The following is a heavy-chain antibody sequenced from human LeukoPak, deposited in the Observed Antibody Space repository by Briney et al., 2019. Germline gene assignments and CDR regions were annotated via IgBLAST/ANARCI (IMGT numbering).Heavy chain of an antibody. V-gene: IGHV7-4-1*02. J-gene: IGHJ6*03. CDR2: INTNTGNP. D-gene: IGHD3-3*01. CDR3: ARAYYDFWSGPNYYYYMDV. Sequence: ASVKVSCKASGYTFTSYAMNWVRQAPGQGLEWMGWINTNTGNPTYAQGFTGRFVFSLDTSVSTAYLQISSLKAEDTAVYYCARAYYDFWSGPNYYYYMDVWGKGTTVTVSS. CDR1: GYTFTSYA.